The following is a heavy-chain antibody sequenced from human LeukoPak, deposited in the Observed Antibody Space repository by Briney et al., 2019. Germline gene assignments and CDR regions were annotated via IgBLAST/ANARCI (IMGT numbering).Heavy chain of an antibody. CDR1: GFTFSSYW. Sequence: TGRSLRLSCAASGFTFSSYWMSWVRQAPGKGLEWVANIKQDGSEKYYVDSEKGRFTISRDNAKNSLYLQMNSLRAEDTAVYYCARARRYLGYCSGGSCYGYFDYWGQGTLVTVSS. D-gene: IGHD2-15*01. CDR3: ARARRYLGYCSGGSCYGYFDY. J-gene: IGHJ4*02. V-gene: IGHV3-7*01. CDR2: IKQDGSEK.